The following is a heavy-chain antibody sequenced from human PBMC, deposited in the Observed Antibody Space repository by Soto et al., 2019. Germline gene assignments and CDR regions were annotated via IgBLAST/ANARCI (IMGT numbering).Heavy chain of an antibody. V-gene: IGHV3-15*01. CDR2: IISNTDGGTI. CDR1: GFIFTNAW. Sequence: EVQLVESGGGVVKPGGSLRLSCAGSGFIFTNAWMSWVRQAPGKGLEWVGRIISNTDGGTIDYAAPVESRFIISRDDSKNLLYLQTSSLKIEDTGVYYCSTEVEDLYFCDYWGLGTQVTVSS. J-gene: IGHJ4*02. CDR3: STEVEDLYFCDY.